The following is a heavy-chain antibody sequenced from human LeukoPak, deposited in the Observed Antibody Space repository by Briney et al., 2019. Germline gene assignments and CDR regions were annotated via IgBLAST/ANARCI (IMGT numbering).Heavy chain of an antibody. V-gene: IGHV1-18*01. J-gene: IGHJ4*02. D-gene: IGHD3-22*01. Sequence: ASVKVSCKASGYTFTSYGISWVRQAPGQGLEWMGWISAYNGNTNYAQKLQGRVTMTTDTSTSTAYMELRSLRSDDTAAYYCARVSLYYYDSSGYYYWGQGTLVTVSS. CDR2: ISAYNGNT. CDR1: GYTFTSYG. CDR3: ARVSLYYYDSSGYYY.